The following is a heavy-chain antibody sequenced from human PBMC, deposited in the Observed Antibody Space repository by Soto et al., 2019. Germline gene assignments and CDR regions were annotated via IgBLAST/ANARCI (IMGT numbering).Heavy chain of an antibody. D-gene: IGHD6-19*01. CDR2: ISYDGSNK. V-gene: IGHV3-30-3*01. J-gene: IGHJ3*02. CDR3: ARELAGYDAFDI. Sequence: GSLRLSCAASGFTVSSYAMHWVRQAPGKGPEWVAVISYDGSNKYYADSVKGRFTISRDNSKNTPYLQMNSLRAEDTAVYYCARELAGYDAFDIWGQGTMVTVSS. CDR1: GFTVSSYA.